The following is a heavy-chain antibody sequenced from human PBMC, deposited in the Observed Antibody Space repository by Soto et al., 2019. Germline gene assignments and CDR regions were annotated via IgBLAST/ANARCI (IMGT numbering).Heavy chain of an antibody. Sequence: SVKVSCKASGGTFSSYAISWVRQAPGQGLEWMGGIIPIFGTANYAQKFQGRVTITADESTSTAYMELSSLRSEDTAVYYCARVVIAAAGIFWGMDVWGQGTTVNVSS. CDR3: ARVVIAAAGIFWGMDV. V-gene: IGHV1-69*13. J-gene: IGHJ6*02. D-gene: IGHD6-13*01. CDR1: GGTFSSYA. CDR2: IIPIFGTA.